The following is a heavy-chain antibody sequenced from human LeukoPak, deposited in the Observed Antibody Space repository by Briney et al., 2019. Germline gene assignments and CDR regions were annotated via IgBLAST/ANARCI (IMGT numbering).Heavy chain of an antibody. CDR2: ISGDGGDI. J-gene: IGHJ6*03. V-gene: IGHV3-11*01. CDR1: GFTFSDYY. CDR3: ARAPYYYYYYMDV. Sequence: PGGSLRLSCATSGFTFSDYYMSWIRQAPGKGLEWLSYISGDGGDINYADSVEGRFTVSRDNAKNALYLQMNSLRAEDTALYYCARAPYYYYYYMDVWGKGTTVTVSS.